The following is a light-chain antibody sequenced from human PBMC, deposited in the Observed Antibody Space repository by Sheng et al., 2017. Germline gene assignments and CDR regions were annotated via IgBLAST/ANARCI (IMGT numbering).Light chain of an antibody. CDR3: HQYGSSPRT. Sequence: EIVLTQSPATLSLSPGERATLSCRASQSVSSYLAWYQQKPGQAPRLLIYGASERATGIPDRFIGSGSGTDFTLTITRLEPEDFAVYYCHQYGSSPRTMGQGTKVEVK. CDR1: QSVSSY. CDR2: GAS. V-gene: IGKV3-20*01. J-gene: IGKJ1*01.